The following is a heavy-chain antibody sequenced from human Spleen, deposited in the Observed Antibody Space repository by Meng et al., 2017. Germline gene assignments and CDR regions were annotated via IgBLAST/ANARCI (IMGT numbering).Heavy chain of an antibody. D-gene: IGHD3-22*01. CDR3: ARSPIDKYDLSALPLDY. CDR2: ISGDST. Sequence: GESLKISCAASGFTVSSNEMSWVRQAPGKGLEWVSSISGDSTYYADPGKSRFTISRDNSKNTLHLQINSLRAEDTAVYYCARSPIDKYDLSALPLDYWGQGTLVTVSS. J-gene: IGHJ4*02. V-gene: IGHV3-38-3*01. CDR1: GFTVSSNE.